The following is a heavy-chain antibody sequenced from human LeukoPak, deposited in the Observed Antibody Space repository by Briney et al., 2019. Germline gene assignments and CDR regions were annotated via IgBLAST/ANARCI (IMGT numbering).Heavy chain of an antibody. Sequence: ASVKDSCVTCGYTFTNFHINRVRQDTGQGLDWLGWMNPYSGDRGYAQKFQGRLSITSDTSISTAYMELSSLRADDTALYFCARTTPLTASGYDYWGQGTLVTVSS. CDR2: MNPYSGDR. J-gene: IGHJ4*02. CDR3: ARTTPLTASGYDY. V-gene: IGHV1-8*03. CDR1: GYTFTNFH. D-gene: IGHD2-21*02.